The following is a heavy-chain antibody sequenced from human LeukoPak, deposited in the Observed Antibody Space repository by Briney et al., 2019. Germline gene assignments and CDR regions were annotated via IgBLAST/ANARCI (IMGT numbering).Heavy chain of an antibody. Sequence: GGSLRLSCTASGFIFSTCAMSWVRQAPGKGLEWVSAISGSGGTTYYADSVKGRFTISRDNSKNTLFLQMNSLRAEDTAVYYCAKDRSSSSWFDGYDFWGQRTMVTVSS. V-gene: IGHV3-23*01. J-gene: IGHJ3*01. CDR2: ISGSGGTT. CDR3: AKDRSSSSWFDGYDF. CDR1: GFIFSTCA. D-gene: IGHD6-13*01.